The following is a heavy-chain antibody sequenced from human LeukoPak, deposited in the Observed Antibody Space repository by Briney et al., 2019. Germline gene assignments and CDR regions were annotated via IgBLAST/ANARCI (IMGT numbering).Heavy chain of an antibody. CDR1: GFTVSSNY. V-gene: IGHV3-23*01. CDR2: ISGSGGST. Sequence: PGGSLRLSCAASGFTVSSNYMSWVRQAPGKGLEWVSAISGSGGSTYYADSVKGRFTISRDNSKNTLYLQMNSLRAEDTAVYYCAKDIKGYSYGNDYWGQGTLVTVSS. J-gene: IGHJ4*02. D-gene: IGHD5-18*01. CDR3: AKDIKGYSYGNDY.